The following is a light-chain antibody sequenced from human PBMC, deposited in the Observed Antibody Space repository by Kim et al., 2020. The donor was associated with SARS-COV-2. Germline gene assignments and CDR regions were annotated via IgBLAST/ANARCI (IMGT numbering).Light chain of an antibody. Sequence: LSPGNRATLSCRASQNINNKLAWFQHKPGQAPRLLIYDASTRATGIPARFSGSGSGTEFTLTISSLQSEDFVVYYCQQFNFWPWTFGQGTKVDIK. J-gene: IGKJ1*01. V-gene: IGKV3-15*01. CDR3: QQFNFWPWT. CDR2: DAS. CDR1: QNINNK.